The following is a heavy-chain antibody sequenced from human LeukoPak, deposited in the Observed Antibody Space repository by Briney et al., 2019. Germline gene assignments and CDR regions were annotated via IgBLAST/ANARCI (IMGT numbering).Heavy chain of an antibody. CDR1: GGSISSSNW. J-gene: IGHJ4*02. CDR3: ARNLEYSSSWYSFGY. D-gene: IGHD6-13*01. V-gene: IGHV4-4*02. Sequence: PSETLSLTCAVSGGSISSSNWWSWVRQPPGKGLEWIGEIYHSGSTNYNPSLKSRVTISVDTSKNQFSLKLTSVTAADTAVYYRARNLEYSSSWYSFGYWGQGTLVTVSS. CDR2: IYHSGST.